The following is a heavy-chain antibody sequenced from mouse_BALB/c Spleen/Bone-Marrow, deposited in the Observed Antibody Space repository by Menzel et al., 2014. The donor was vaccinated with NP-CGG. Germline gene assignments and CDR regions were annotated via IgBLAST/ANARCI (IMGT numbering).Heavy chain of an antibody. CDR1: GFTFTDYY. Sequence: DVQLQESGGGLVQPGGSLRLSCATSGFTFTDYYMSWVRQPPGKALEWLGFIRNEANGYTTEYSASVKGRFTISRDNSQSILYLQMNTLRAEDSATYYCARDDYYAMDYWGQGTSVTVSS. J-gene: IGHJ4*01. CDR2: IRNEANGYTT. CDR3: ARDDYYAMDY. V-gene: IGHV7-3*02.